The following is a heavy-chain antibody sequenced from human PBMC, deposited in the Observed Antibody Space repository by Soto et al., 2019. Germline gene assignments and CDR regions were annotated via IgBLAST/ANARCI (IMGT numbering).Heavy chain of an antibody. CDR3: ARDTTYYYDSSGYSLFDY. J-gene: IGHJ4*02. CDR2: IYYSGRT. V-gene: IGHV4-31*03. CDR1: GGSISSGSYY. D-gene: IGHD3-22*01. Sequence: PSETLSLTCTVSGGSISSGSYYWSWIRQHPGKGLEWIGYIYYSGRTHYNPSLKSRVTISVDTSKNQFSLKLNSVTAADTAVYYCARDTTYYYDSSGYSLFDYWGQGTLVTVS.